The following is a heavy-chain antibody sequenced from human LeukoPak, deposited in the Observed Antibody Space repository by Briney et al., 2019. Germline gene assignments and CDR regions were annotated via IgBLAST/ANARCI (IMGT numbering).Heavy chain of an antibody. CDR2: TSYNGNNK. J-gene: IGHJ4*02. CDR1: GFTFSSYA. D-gene: IGHD3-22*01. V-gene: IGHV3-30*18. Sequence: GGSLRLSCGASGFTFSSYAMHWVCQAPGKGLEWVACTSYNGNNKFYADSVKGRFSISRDNSKNTLYLQMDSLRAEDTAVYYGAKGDNYYDTSGYYHVKALFDYWGQGTLVTVSS. CDR3: AKGDNYYDTSGYYHVKALFDY.